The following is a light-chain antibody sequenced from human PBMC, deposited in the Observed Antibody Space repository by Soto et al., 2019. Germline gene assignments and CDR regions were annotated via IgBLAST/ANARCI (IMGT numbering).Light chain of an antibody. CDR1: SSDIGTYNL. J-gene: IGLJ3*02. CDR3: CSYVVGSLLM. V-gene: IGLV2-23*01. Sequence: QSALTQPASVSGSPGQSITISCTGTSSDIGTYNLVSWYQQHPGKVPKLIIYEATKRPSGVSNRFSGSKSANTASLTISGLQAEDEADYYCCSYVVGSLLMFGGGPKLTVL. CDR2: EAT.